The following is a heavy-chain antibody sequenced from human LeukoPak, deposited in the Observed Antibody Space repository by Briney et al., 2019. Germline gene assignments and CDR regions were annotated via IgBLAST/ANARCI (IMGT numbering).Heavy chain of an antibody. D-gene: IGHD6-13*01. V-gene: IGHV4-31*03. CDR3: ARDRSWYGNKYYYYGMDV. Sequence: PSETLSLTCTVSGGSINSGDYYWSCIRQLPGKGLEWIGYIYYSGSTYYPPSLRSRVTISVDTSKNQFSLKLSSVTAADTAVYYCARDRSWYGNKYYYYGMDVWGPGTTVTVSS. J-gene: IGHJ6*02. CDR2: IYYSGST. CDR1: GGSINSGDYY.